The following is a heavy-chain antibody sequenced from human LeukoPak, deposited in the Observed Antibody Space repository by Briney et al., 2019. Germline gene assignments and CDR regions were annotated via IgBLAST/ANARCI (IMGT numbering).Heavy chain of an antibody. V-gene: IGHV1-18*01. Sequence: ASVKVSCKASGYTFTSYGISWVRQAPGQGLEWMGWISAYNGNTNYAQKLQGRVTMTTDTSTSTAYMEPRSLRSDDTAVYYCARVVGYCSSTSCRDYYYYYYMDVWGKGTTVTVSS. CDR1: GYTFTSYG. CDR3: ARVVGYCSSTSCRDYYYYYYMDV. J-gene: IGHJ6*03. D-gene: IGHD2-2*01. CDR2: ISAYNGNT.